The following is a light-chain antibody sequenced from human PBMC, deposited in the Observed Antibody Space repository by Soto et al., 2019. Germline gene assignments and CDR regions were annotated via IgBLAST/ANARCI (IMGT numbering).Light chain of an antibody. Sequence: QSVLTQPASVSGSPGQSITISCTGTSSDVGSYNFVSWYQQHPGKAPKLIIYEVYKRPSGVSNRFSGTKSGNTASVTISGLQAQDEADYYCCSYAGTITFWVFGGGTKLTVL. CDR2: EVY. CDR3: CSYAGTITFWV. CDR1: SSDVGSYNF. V-gene: IGLV2-23*02. J-gene: IGLJ3*02.